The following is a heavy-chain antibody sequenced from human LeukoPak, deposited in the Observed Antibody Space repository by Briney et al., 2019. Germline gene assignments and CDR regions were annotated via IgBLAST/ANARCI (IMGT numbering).Heavy chain of an antibody. CDR1: GLTVSSIY. CDR3: ARGAAPDV. J-gene: IGHJ6*02. V-gene: IGHV3-53*01. CDR2: IYRGGGT. D-gene: IGHD2-15*01. Sequence: GGSLRLSCAASGLTVSSIYMSWVRQAPGKGLEWVSIIYRGGGTSYANSVRGRFIISRDNSKNTLYLQMNSLRAEDTAVYYCARGAAPDVWGQGTTVTVSS.